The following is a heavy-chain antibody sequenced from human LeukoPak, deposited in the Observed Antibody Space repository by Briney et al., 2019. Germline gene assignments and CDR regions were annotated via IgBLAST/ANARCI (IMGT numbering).Heavy chain of an antibody. Sequence: ASVKVSCKASGGTFSSYAISWVRQAPGQGLEWMGGIIPIFGTANYAQKFQGRVTITADESTSTAYMELSSLRSEDTAVYYCARDRTTVVTPYFSGAFDIWGQGTMVTVSS. D-gene: IGHD4-23*01. CDR3: ARDRTTVVTPYFSGAFDI. V-gene: IGHV1-69*13. J-gene: IGHJ3*02. CDR2: IIPIFGTA. CDR1: GGTFSSYA.